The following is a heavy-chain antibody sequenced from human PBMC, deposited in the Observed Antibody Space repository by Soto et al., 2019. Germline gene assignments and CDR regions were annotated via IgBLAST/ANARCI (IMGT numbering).Heavy chain of an antibody. CDR1: GGSISSSGYY. CDR3: LRVVSANYYGMDV. CDR2: IYYSGST. J-gene: IGHJ6*02. V-gene: IGHV4-31*03. D-gene: IGHD3-3*01. Sequence: QVQLQESGPGLVKPSQTLSLTCTVSGGSISSSGYYWSWIRQHPGKGLEWIGYIYYSGSTYYNPSLKSRVXXSXDXXKNQFSLKLSSVTAADTAVYYCLRVVSANYYGMDVWGQGATVTVSS.